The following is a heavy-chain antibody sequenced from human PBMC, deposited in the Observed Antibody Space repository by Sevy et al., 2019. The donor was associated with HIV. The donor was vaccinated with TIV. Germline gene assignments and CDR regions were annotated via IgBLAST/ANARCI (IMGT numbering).Heavy chain of an antibody. CDR3: ARSPPVVVVPGAPSWFDP. CDR2: INESGIT. Sequence: SETLSLTCAVHDGSFSGYFWNWIRQLPGKGLEWIGEINESGITYYNPSLKSRVTISVDTSKEQFSLKLNSVTAVDSAVYFCARSPPVVVVPGAPSWFDPWGQGTLVTVSS. J-gene: IGHJ5*02. V-gene: IGHV4-34*01. CDR1: DGSFSGYF. D-gene: IGHD2-2*01.